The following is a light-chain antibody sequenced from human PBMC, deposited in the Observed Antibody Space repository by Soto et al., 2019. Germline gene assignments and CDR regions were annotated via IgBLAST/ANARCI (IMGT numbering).Light chain of an antibody. J-gene: IGKJ1*01. CDR1: QSVGTY. V-gene: IGKV1-8*01. CDR2: AAS. Sequence: AILMTQSPSSYSASTGDRVTITCRASQSVGTYLAWYQQKLGKAPKLLMYAASILQAGVPSRFSGRGSGTDFTLTIDSLQPEDFATYYCQQYVSDPPTFGQGTRVEVK. CDR3: QQYVSDPPT.